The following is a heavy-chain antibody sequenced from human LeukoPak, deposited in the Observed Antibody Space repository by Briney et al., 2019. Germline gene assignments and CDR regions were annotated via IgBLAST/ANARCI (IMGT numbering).Heavy chain of an antibody. CDR1: GYTFTSYD. J-gene: IGHJ4*02. D-gene: IGHD6-6*01. CDR2: MNPNSGNT. V-gene: IGHV1-8*01. Sequence: ASVEVSCKASGYTFTSYDINWVRQATGQGLEWMGWMNPNSGNTGYAQKFQGRVTMTRNTSISTAYMELSSLRSEDTAVYYCAAYYSSSFRTFDYWGQGTLVTVSS. CDR3: AAYYSSSFRTFDY.